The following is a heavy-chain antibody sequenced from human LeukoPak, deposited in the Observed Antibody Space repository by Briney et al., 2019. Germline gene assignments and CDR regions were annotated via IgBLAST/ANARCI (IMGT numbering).Heavy chain of an antibody. J-gene: IGHJ4*02. V-gene: IGHV4-34*01. CDR3: ARKEGITETTFLFDY. CDR2: INHSGST. CDR1: GGSFSDYY. Sequence: SETLSLTCAVYGGSFSDYYWSWIRQPPGKGLEWIGEINHSGSTNYNPSLKSRVTISVDTSKNQFSLKLSSVTAADTAVYYCARKEGITETTFLFDYWGQGTLVTVSS. D-gene: IGHD1-7*01.